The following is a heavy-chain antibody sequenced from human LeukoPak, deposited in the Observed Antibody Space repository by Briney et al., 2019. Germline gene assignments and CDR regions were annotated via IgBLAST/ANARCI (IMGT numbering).Heavy chain of an antibody. V-gene: IGHV3-23*01. CDR3: AKDLGYSSSWYYFDY. D-gene: IGHD6-13*01. CDR2: ISGSGGST. J-gene: IGHJ4*02. Sequence: GGSLRLSCAASGFTFSSYAMSWVRQAPGKGLEWVSAISGSGGSTYYADSVKGRFTISRDNSKNTLYLQMNRLRAEDTAVYYCAKDLGYSSSWYYFDYWGQGTLVTVSS. CDR1: GFTFSSYA.